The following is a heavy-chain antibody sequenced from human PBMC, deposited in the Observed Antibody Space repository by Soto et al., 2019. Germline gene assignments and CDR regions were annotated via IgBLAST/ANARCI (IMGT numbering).Heavy chain of an antibody. V-gene: IGHV1-18*01. CDR2: ISPYNGDT. J-gene: IGHJ5*02. CDR3: ARQVTNWFDP. Sequence: QVQLVQSGAEVKKPGASVKVSCKASGYTFTSYGIIWVRQAPGQGLERMGWISPYNGDTNYAQNLQGRVTMTTEKSTSTAYMELRSLRSDDTAVYYCARQVTNWFDPWGQGTLVTVSS. CDR1: GYTFTSYG. D-gene: IGHD2-21*02.